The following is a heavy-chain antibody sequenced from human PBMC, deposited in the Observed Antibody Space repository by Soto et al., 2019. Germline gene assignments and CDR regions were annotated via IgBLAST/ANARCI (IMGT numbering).Heavy chain of an antibody. D-gene: IGHD6-19*01. V-gene: IGHV1-69*13. CDR3: ARGKAVAGHYYYYGMDV. J-gene: IGHJ6*02. Sequence: ASVKVSCKASGGTFSSYAISWVRQAPGQGLEWMGGIIPIFGTANYAQKFQGRVTITADESTSTAYMELSSLRSEDTAVYYCARGKAVAGHYYYYGMDVWGQGTTVTVSS. CDR2: IIPIFGTA. CDR1: GGTFSSYA.